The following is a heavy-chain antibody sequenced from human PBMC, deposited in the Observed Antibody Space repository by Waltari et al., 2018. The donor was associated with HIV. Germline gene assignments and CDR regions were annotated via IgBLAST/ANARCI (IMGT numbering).Heavy chain of an antibody. CDR2: FEPEHEKT. Sequence: QVQLIQSGAEVKKPGASVKVSCKVFGYTLTELSMHWVRQAPGKGLEWMGGFEPEHEKTIYAQKFQVRVTMTEDTSTDAAYMELSSLTSEDTAVYYCATGGGTTSIQLYDLDVWGQGTTVTVSS. D-gene: IGHD1-26*01. CDR3: ATGGGTTSIQLYDLDV. CDR1: GYTLTELS. J-gene: IGHJ6*02. V-gene: IGHV1-24*01.